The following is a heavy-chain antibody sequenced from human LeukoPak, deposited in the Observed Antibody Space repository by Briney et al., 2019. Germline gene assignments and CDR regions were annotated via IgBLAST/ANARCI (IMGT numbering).Heavy chain of an antibody. J-gene: IGHJ6*03. CDR1: GFTLSSYA. CDR2: ITSSGTYI. CDR3: ARDPYSGNYGNYYYYYMDV. Sequence: GGSLRLSCAASGFTLSSYAMSWVRQAPGKALEWVSSITSSGTYIFYADSVKGRFTISRDNAKNSLYLQMNSLGPEDTAVYYCARDPYSGNYGNYYYYYMDVWGKGTTVTISS. D-gene: IGHD1-26*01. V-gene: IGHV3-21*01.